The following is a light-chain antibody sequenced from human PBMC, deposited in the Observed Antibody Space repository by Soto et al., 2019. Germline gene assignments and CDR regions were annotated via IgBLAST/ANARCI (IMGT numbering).Light chain of an antibody. Sequence: QSALTQPASVSGSPGQSVTISCTGASSDVGSYNLVSWYQQHPGKAPKLMIYEDNKRPSGVSNRFSGSKSDNTASLTISGLQAEDEADYYCCSYAGSTTWVFGGGTKLTVL. CDR3: CSYAGSTTWV. CDR1: SSDVGSYNL. CDR2: EDN. V-gene: IGLV2-23*01. J-gene: IGLJ3*02.